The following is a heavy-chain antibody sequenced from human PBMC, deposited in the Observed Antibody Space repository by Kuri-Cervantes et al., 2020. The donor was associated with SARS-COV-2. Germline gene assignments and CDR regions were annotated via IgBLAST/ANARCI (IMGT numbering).Heavy chain of an antibody. CDR2: ISYDGSHK. CDR1: GFTFSSYG. D-gene: IGHD3-10*01. Sequence: LALTCAASGFTFSSYGMHWVRQAPGKGLEWVAVISYDGSHKYYADSEKGRFTISRDNSKYTLYLQMNSLRAEDTAVYYCARNLRGVLWTFDYWGQGTRVTVSS. J-gene: IGHJ4*02. CDR3: ARNLRGVLWTFDY. V-gene: IGHV3-30*03.